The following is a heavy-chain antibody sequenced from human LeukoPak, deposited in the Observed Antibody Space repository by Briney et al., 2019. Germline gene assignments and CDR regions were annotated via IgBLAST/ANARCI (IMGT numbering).Heavy chain of an antibody. CDR2: IKLDGSEK. V-gene: IGHV3-7*03. D-gene: IGHD3-3*01. CDR3: ARDQYDTWSRRGNFDS. J-gene: IGHJ4*02. CDR1: GFTFSSDA. Sequence: PGGSLRLSCAASGFTFSSDAMSWVRQAPGKGLEWVANIKLDGSEKNYVDSVKGRFTISRDNTKNSLYLQMNSLRAEDTAVFYCARDQYDTWSRRGNFDSWGQGTLVIVSS.